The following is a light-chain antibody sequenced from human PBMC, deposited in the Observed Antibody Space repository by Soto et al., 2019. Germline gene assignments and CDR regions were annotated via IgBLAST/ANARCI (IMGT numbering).Light chain of an antibody. V-gene: IGKV3-20*01. CDR3: HEYDKAPWT. CDR1: QSVSSSY. J-gene: IGKJ1*01. Sequence: EIVLTQSPGTLSLSPGERATLSRRASQSVSSSYLAWYQQKPGQAPRLLIYGTSTRATGIPDRFSGSGSGTDFTLTISSLEPEDFAVYYCHEYDKAPWTFGRGTKVEIK. CDR2: GTS.